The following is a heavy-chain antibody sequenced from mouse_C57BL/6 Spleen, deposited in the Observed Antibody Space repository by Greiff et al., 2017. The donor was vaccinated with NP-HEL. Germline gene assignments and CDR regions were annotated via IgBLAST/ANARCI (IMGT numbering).Heavy chain of an antibody. D-gene: IGHD4-1*02. Sequence: VQLQESGAELVKPGASVKISCKASGYAFSSYWMNWVKQRPGKGLEWIGQIYPGDGDTNYNGKFKGKATLTADKSSSTAYMQLSSLTSEDSAVYFCASSQLGPAWFAYWGQGTLVTVSA. V-gene: IGHV1-80*01. J-gene: IGHJ3*01. CDR3: ASSQLGPAWFAY. CDR2: IYPGDGDT. CDR1: GYAFSSYW.